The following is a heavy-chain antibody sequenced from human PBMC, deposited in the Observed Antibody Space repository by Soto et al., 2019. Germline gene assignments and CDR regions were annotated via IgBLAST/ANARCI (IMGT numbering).Heavy chain of an antibody. CDR3: ARDGSMVRGGNWFDP. Sequence: QVQLLQSGAEVKKPGASVKVSCKASGYTFTSYGISWVRQAPGQGLEWMGWISAYNGNTNYAQKLQGRVTMATDPSPRAADMELRGLRCDGTAVYYWARDGSMVRGGNWFDPWGQGTLVTVSS. J-gene: IGHJ5*02. CDR1: GYTFTSYG. CDR2: ISAYNGNT. D-gene: IGHD3-10*01. V-gene: IGHV1-18*04.